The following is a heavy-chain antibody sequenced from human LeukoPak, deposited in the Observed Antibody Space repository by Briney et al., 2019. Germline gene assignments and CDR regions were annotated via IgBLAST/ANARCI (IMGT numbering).Heavy chain of an antibody. CDR2: IYYAGSS. J-gene: IGHJ5*02. V-gene: IGHV4-59*08. CDR3: ARQGVIIPTGVEGPWFDP. D-gene: IGHD1-14*01. CDR1: GLMFSSYW. Sequence: GSLRLSCAASGLMFSSYWMSWVRQAPGKGLEWIANIYYAGSSNYNPSLKSRVSVSIDASKNHLSLKLTSVTAADTAIYYCARQGVIIPTGVEGPWFDPWGQGTLVAVSS.